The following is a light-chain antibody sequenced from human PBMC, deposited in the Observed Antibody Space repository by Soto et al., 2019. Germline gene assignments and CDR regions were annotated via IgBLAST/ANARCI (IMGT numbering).Light chain of an antibody. CDR3: PSYEDKTPVA. Sequence: QSVLTQPASVSGSPGQSITISCTGTSSNVGGYNDVSWYQQHPGKAPKLIIYEVSNRPSGVSHRFSGSKSGKTASLTISELQPEDDADYYCPSYEDKTPVAFGGGTKLTVL. CDR2: EVS. J-gene: IGLJ2*01. V-gene: IGLV2-14*01. CDR1: SSNVGGYND.